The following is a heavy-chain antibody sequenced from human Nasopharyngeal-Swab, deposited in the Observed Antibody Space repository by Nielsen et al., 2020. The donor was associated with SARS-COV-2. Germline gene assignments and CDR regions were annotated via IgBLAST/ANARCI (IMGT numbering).Heavy chain of an antibody. CDR1: GGSISSGGYY. CDR2: IYYSGST. Sequence: SETLSLTCTVSGGSISSGGYYWSWIRQQPGKGLEWIGYIYYSGSTNYNPSLKSRVTIAVATSKNQFSLKLSSVTAADTAVYYCARRFKDTSFGANNYYFDYWGQGTLVTVSS. D-gene: IGHD3-3*01. V-gene: IGHV4-31*03. CDR3: ARRFKDTSFGANNYYFDY. J-gene: IGHJ4*02.